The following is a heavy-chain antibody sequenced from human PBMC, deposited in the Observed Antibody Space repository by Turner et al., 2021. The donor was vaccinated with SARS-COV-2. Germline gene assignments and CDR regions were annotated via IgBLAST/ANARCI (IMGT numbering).Heavy chain of an antibody. Sequence: QVQLVQSGSAVKKPGASVKVSCKVSGYTLTELSMHWVRQAPGKGLEWMGGFDPKDAETIYAQKFQGRVTMTEDTSTDTAYMELSSLRSEDTAVYDCETGYAYCGGDCSIHYWGQGTLVTVSS. J-gene: IGHJ4*02. D-gene: IGHD2-21*02. CDR3: ETGYAYCGGDCSIHY. CDR2: FDPKDAET. V-gene: IGHV1-24*01. CDR1: GYTLTELS.